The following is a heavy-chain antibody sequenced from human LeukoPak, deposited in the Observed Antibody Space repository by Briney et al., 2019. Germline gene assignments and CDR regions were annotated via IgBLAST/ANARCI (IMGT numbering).Heavy chain of an antibody. CDR1: GFTFSSYG. J-gene: IGHJ4*02. D-gene: IGHD5-18*01. Sequence: PGGSLRLSCAASGFTFSSYGMHWVRQAPGKGLEWVAFIRYDGSNKYYADSAKGRFTISRDNAKNSLYLQMNSLRAEDTALYYCARDSDITAMATYFDYWGQGTLVTVSS. CDR3: ARDSDITAMATYFDY. V-gene: IGHV3-30*02. CDR2: IRYDGSNK.